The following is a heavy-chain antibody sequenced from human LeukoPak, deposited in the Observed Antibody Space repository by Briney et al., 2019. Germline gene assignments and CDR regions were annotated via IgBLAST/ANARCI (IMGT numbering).Heavy chain of an antibody. Sequence: SETLSLTCTVSGGSISSYYWSWIRQPPGKGLEWIGYIYYSGSTNYNPSLKSRVTISVDTSKNQFSLKLSSVTAADTAVYYCAGGESDSSGYYHPPPDYWGQGTLVTVSS. CDR2: IYYSGST. CDR3: AGGESDSSGYYHPPPDY. J-gene: IGHJ4*02. CDR1: GGSISSYY. V-gene: IGHV4-59*01. D-gene: IGHD3-22*01.